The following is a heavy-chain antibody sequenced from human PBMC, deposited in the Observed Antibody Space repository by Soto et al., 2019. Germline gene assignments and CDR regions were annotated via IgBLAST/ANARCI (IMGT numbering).Heavy chain of an antibody. Sequence: QVQLQQWGAGLLKPSETLSLTCAVYGGSFSGYYWSWIRQPPGTGLEWIGEINHSGSTTYNPSLKSRVTRSVGTSKNQFSLKLSSVTAADTAVYYCARGFRYCSGGSCYLTNPFDIWGQGTMVTVSS. CDR3: ARGFRYCSGGSCYLTNPFDI. CDR2: INHSGST. J-gene: IGHJ3*02. D-gene: IGHD2-15*01. CDR1: GGSFSGYY. V-gene: IGHV4-34*01.